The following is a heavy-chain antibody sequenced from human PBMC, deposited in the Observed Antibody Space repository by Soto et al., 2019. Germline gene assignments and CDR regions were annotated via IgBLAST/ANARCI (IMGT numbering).Heavy chain of an antibody. D-gene: IGHD5-18*01. CDR3: ARALKDTIMAHHAFDI. J-gene: IGHJ3*02. Sequence: AAVQSSCRGPGDIDIRHWIGWVRQKPRKGLEWLGIIYPGDSDTRYSPSFQGQVTISADKSITTAYLQWSSLKASDTAMYYCARALKDTIMAHHAFDIWGQGTMVTV. CDR2: IYPGDSDT. CDR1: GDIDIRHW. V-gene: IGHV5-51*01.